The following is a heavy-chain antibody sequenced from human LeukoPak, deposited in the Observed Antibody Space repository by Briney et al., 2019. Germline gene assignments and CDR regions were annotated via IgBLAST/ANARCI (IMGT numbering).Heavy chain of an antibody. J-gene: IGHJ4*02. Sequence: GGSLRLSCAASGFTFSRYGMSWVRQAPGKGLEWVSAISGSGGSIYYADSVKGRFTISRDNSKNTLYLQMNSLRAEDTAVYYCATAPYSFNYGAQEPLFTVSS. D-gene: IGHD2-15*01. CDR2: ISGSGGSI. CDR1: GFTFSRYG. CDR3: ATAPYSFNY. V-gene: IGHV3-23*01.